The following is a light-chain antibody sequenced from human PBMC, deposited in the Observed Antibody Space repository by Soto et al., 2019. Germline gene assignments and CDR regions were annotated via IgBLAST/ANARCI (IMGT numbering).Light chain of an antibody. Sequence: QSVLTQPHSASGSPGQSVTISCTGTSNDVGDYNYVSWYQQHPDKAPKLIIYEVIKRPSGVPDRFSGSKSGNTASLTVSGLQAEDEGNYYCTSYAGVHNVVFGGGTQLTVL. CDR1: SNDVGDYNY. V-gene: IGLV2-8*01. CDR3: TSYAGVHNVV. CDR2: EVI. J-gene: IGLJ7*01.